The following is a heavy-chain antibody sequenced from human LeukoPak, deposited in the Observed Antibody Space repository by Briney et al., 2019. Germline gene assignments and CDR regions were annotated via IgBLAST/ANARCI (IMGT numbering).Heavy chain of an antibody. D-gene: IGHD3-9*01. CDR3: AKDGRLVTAYYFDY. J-gene: IGHJ4*02. Sequence: GGSLRLSCAASGFTFRSYDMHWVRQATGKGLEWVSGIGTAGEIYYPGSVKGRFTISRENAKNSLYLQMNSLRAEDTAVYYCAKDGRLVTAYYFDYWGQGTLVTVSS. CDR1: GFTFRSYD. CDR2: IGTAGEI. V-gene: IGHV3-13*01.